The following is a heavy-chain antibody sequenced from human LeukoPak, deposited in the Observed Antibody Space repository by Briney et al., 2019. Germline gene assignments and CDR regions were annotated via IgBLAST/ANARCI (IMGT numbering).Heavy chain of an antibody. CDR3: AKGHYYGSGSLDY. J-gene: IGHJ4*02. D-gene: IGHD3-10*01. V-gene: IGHV3-23*01. CDR1: GFTFSGYW. CDR2: IGGRDGST. Sequence: GGSLRLSCAASGFTFSGYWMHWVRQAPGKGLEWVSAIGGRDGSTYYADSVKGRFTISRDNSKNTLYVQMNSLRAEDTAVYYCAKGHYYGSGSLDYWGQGTLVTVSS.